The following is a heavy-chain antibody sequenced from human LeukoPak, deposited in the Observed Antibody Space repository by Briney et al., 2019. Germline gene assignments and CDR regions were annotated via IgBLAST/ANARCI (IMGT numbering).Heavy chain of an antibody. CDR1: GFTFSSYG. J-gene: IGHJ6*02. V-gene: IGHV3-30*18. CDR2: ISYDGSNK. CDR3: AKGDGYGMDV. Sequence: GGSLRLSCAAPGFTFSSYGMHWVRQAPGKGLEWVAVISYDGSNKYYADSVKGRFTISRDNSKNTLYLQMNSLRAEDTAVYYCAKGDGYGMDVWGQGTTVTVSS. D-gene: IGHD2-21*02.